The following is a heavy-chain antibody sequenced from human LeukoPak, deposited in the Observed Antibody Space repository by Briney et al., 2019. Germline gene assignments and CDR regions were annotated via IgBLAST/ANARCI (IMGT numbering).Heavy chain of an antibody. D-gene: IGHD5-12*01. Sequence: GGSLRLSCAASGFTFSDYYMSWIRQAPGKGLEWVSYISSSGSTIYYADSVKGRFTISRDNAKNSLYLQMNSLRAEDTAVYYCARDQLATISPRRYYYYGMDVWGQGTTVTVSS. CDR3: ARDQLATISPRRYYYYGMDV. CDR1: GFTFSDYY. J-gene: IGHJ6*02. CDR2: ISSSGSTI. V-gene: IGHV3-11*01.